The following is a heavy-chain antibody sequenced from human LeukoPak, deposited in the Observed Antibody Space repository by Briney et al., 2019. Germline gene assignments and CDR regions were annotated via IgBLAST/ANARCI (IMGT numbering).Heavy chain of an antibody. CDR1: GGSFSNYY. V-gene: IGHV4-4*07. CDR3: ATQPPQYYGMDV. J-gene: IGHJ6*02. Sequence: PSESLSLTCTVSGGSFSNYYWSWIRQPAGKGLEWIGRIYTSGSTNYNPSAKSRVTMSVDTSNNQFSLKLTSVTAADTAVYYGATQPPQYYGMDVWGQGTTVTVSS. CDR2: IYTSGST. D-gene: IGHD1-14*01.